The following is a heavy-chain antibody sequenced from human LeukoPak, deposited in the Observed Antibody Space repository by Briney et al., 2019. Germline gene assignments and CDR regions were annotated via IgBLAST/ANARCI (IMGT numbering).Heavy chain of an antibody. CDR1: GLTFSDYS. V-gene: IGHV3-23*01. Sequence: GGSLRLSCAASGLTFSDYSMTWVRQAPGKGLFWVSGISAGGGSTYYADSVKGRFSVSRDNSRNTLYLQMNSLRAEDTAVYYCAKDAAGPEYWGQGTLVTVSS. J-gene: IGHJ4*02. D-gene: IGHD6-13*01. CDR2: ISAGGGST. CDR3: AKDAAGPEY.